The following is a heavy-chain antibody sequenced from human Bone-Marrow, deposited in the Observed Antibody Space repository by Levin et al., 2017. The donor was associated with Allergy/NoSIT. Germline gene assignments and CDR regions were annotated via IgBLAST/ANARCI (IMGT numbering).Heavy chain of an antibody. CDR3: AGEGKDGGYYYGAGRPNWFDP. Sequence: GGSLRLSCAASGFTFSSYSMNWVRQAPGKGLEWVSSISSSSSYIYYADSVKGRFTISRDNAKNSLYLQMNSLRAADTAVYYCAGEGKDGGYYYGAGRPNWFDPWGEGTLVTVSS. CDR2: ISSSSSYI. CDR1: GFTFSSYS. J-gene: IGHJ5*02. D-gene: IGHD3-10*01. V-gene: IGHV3-21*01.